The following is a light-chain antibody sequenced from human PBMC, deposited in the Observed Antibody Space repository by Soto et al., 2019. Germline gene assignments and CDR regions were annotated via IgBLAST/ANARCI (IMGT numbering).Light chain of an antibody. CDR1: QRISTW. J-gene: IGKJ4*01. V-gene: IGKV1-5*01. CDR3: QQYNTYPHT. Sequence: DIQLTQSPSTLSASVGDRVTITRLHSQRISTWVSWYQHKPGKAPNLLVYHAFNLVRRVPSRLRGSGSGTALTLTVSSLQPADFATYYCQQYNTYPHTFGGGTKVDIK. CDR2: HAF.